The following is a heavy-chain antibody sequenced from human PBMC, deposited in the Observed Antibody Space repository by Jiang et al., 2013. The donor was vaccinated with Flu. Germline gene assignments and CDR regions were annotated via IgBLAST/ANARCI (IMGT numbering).Heavy chain of an antibody. CDR1: GGSISSYY. J-gene: IGHJ5*02. D-gene: IGHD6-19*01. CDR3: ARDGGYSSGWDEVGWFDP. CDR2: IYYSGST. Sequence: GLVKPSETLSLTCTVSGGSISSYYRSWIRQPPGKGLEWIGYIYYSGSTNYNPSLKSRVTISVDTSKNQFSLKLSSVTAADTAVYYCARDGGYSSGWDEVGWFDPWGQGTLVTVSS. V-gene: IGHV4-59*01.